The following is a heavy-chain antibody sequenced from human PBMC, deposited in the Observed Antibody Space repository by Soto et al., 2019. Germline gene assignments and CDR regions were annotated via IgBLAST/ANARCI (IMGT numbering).Heavy chain of an antibody. CDR1: GGSFSGYY. Sequence: SETLSLTCAVYGGSFSGYYWSWIRQPPGKGLEWIGEINHSGSTNYNPSLKSRVTISVDTSKNQFSLKLSSVTAADTAVYYCARRDPVWCMFCSGPDRKLNNWFDPWGQGTLVT. D-gene: IGHD2-8*02. V-gene: IGHV4-34*01. J-gene: IGHJ5*02. CDR3: ARRDPVWCMFCSGPDRKLNNWFDP. CDR2: INHSGST.